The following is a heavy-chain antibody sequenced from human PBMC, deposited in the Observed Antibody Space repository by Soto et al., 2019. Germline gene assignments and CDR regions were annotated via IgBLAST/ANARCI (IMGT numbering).Heavy chain of an antibody. V-gene: IGHV4-31*03. D-gene: IGHD3-22*01. CDR3: ARVKDSSGYPFFDY. CDR1: GGSISSGGYY. J-gene: IGHJ4*02. CDR2: IYYSGST. Sequence: SETLSLTCTVSGGSISSGGYYWSWIRQHPGKGLEWIGYIYYSGSTYYNPSLKSRVTISVDTSKNQFSLKLSSVTAADTAVYYCARVKDSSGYPFFDYWGQGTLVTVSS.